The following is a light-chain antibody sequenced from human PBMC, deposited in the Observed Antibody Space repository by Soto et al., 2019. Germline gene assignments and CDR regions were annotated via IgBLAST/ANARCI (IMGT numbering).Light chain of an antibody. CDR1: QSVNIY. Sequence: EIVMTQSPATLSVSPGERATLSCRASQSVNIYLAWYQQKPGQAPRLLIFGASYSATGIPARFSGSGSGTEFNLTISXXXXXXXAVYFCQQYDXXXXLTFGG. CDR3: QQYDXXXXLT. V-gene: IGKV3D-15*01. J-gene: IGKJ4*01. CDR2: GAS.